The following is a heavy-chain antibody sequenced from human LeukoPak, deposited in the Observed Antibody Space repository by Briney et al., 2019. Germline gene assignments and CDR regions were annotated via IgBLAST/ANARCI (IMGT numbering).Heavy chain of an antibody. CDR1: GYTFTNYD. J-gene: IGHJ4*02. CDR2: MNPNSGNT. D-gene: IGHD6-13*01. V-gene: IGHV1-8*01. CDR3: ARGLRREQQLLRAFDY. Sequence: ASVKVSCKASGYTFTNYDINWVRQAAGQGLEWMGWMNPNSGNTGSAQKFQGIVTMTSNTSISTAYMELSSLRSEDTAVYYCARGLRREQQLLRAFDYWGQGTPVTVSS.